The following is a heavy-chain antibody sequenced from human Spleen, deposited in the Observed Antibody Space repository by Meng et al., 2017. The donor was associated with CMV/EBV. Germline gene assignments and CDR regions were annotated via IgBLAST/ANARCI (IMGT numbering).Heavy chain of an antibody. CDR3: AKGNDELGDLQVYFDS. CDR1: GFTFRRYV. Sequence: GFTFRRYVMSWVRQAPGKGLEWVSFISGGGGSIHYADSVRGRFTISRDNSKNTLDLQMNSLRAEDMAVYYCAKGNDELGDLQVYFDSWGQGTLVTVSS. CDR2: ISGGGGSI. D-gene: IGHD3-16*01. J-gene: IGHJ4*02. V-gene: IGHV3-23*01.